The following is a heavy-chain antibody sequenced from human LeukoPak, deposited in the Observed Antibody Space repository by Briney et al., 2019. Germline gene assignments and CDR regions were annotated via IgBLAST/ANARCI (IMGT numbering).Heavy chain of an antibody. CDR3: ARWEYSSSPEYFQY. J-gene: IGHJ1*01. V-gene: IGHV5-51*01. CDR1: GYKLTNNW. Sequence: GESLKISCKISGYKLTNNWIGWVRQVPGKGLEWMGLIYPGYSDTRYSPSFQGQVTISADKSISTAYLQWSSLKASDTAMYYCARWEYSSSPEYFQYWGQGTLVTVSS. D-gene: IGHD6-6*01. CDR2: IYPGYSDT.